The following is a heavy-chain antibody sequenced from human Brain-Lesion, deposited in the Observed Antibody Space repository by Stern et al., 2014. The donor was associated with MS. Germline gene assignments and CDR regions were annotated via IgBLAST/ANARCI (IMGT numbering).Heavy chain of an antibody. V-gene: IGHV1-45*02. CDR3: AEGGSYGFVY. D-gene: IGHD4-17*01. Sequence: QVQLVQSGAEVKKTGSSVKVSCQASGNTFTNRYLHWVRQAPGQALEWMGWITPFTGNTNYAQNFQDRVTITMDRSMSTAYMDLSSLRSDDTAIYFCAEGGSYGFVYWGQGTLDTVSS. CDR1: GNTFTNRY. CDR2: ITPFTGNT. J-gene: IGHJ4*02.